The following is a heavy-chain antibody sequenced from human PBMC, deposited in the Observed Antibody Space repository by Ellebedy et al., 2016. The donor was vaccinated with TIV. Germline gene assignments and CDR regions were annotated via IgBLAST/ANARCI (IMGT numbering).Heavy chain of an antibody. Sequence: GESLKISCKSSGYRFSSYWIGWVRQMPGKGLELMGIIFPGDSDYIYSPSFEGQVTISADKSINTAYLQWSSLKVSDTAMYYCARRRDGSNWYFDLWGRGNLVTVSS. J-gene: IGHJ2*01. V-gene: IGHV5-51*01. CDR1: GYRFSSYW. D-gene: IGHD5-24*01. CDR3: ARRRDGSNWYFDL. CDR2: IFPGDSDY.